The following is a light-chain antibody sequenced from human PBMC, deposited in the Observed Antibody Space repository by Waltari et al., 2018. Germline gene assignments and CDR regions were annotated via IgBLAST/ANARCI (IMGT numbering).Light chain of an antibody. CDR1: QRIRSQ. J-gene: IGKJ3*01. CDR2: GTS. V-gene: IGKV3-20*01. CDR3: QHYLNLPVA. Sequence: EIVLTQFPGTLSLSPGERVILACRASQRIRSQLAWYQQKPGQAPRLLIYGTSNRATGIPDSFSGSGSGTDFSLTISRLDPEYCAVYYCQHYLNLPVAFGPGTKVEIK.